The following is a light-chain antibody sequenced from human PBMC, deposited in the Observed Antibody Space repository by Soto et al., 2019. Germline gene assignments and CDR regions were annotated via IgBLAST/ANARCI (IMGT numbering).Light chain of an antibody. V-gene: IGKV1-39*01. CDR2: GAS. CDR3: QQSYNKA. J-gene: IGKJ4*01. Sequence: DIQMTQSPSSLSASVGDRVTITCRAGQTIIRNLNWYHHTPGKAPKLLIYGASSLPSGVPSRFSGSGSGTDFTLIITSLQPEDSATYYCQQSYNKAFGGGTKVDIK. CDR1: QTIIRN.